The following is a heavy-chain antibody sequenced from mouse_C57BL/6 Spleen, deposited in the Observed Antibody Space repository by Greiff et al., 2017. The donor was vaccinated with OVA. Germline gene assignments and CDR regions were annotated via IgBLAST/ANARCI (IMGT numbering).Heavy chain of an antibody. CDR3: GAYLG. J-gene: IGHJ2*01. CDR2: IDPSDSYP. D-gene: IGHD3-1*01. Sequence: QVQLQQPGAELVKPGASVKLSCKASGYTFTSYWMQWVKQRPGQGLEWIGEIDPSDSYPNYNQKFKGKATLTVDTSSSTAYMQLSSLTSEDSAVYYCGAYLGWGQGTTLTVSS. V-gene: IGHV1-50*01. CDR1: GYTFTSYW.